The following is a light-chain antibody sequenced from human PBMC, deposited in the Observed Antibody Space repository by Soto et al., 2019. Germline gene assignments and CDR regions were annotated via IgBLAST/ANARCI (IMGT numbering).Light chain of an antibody. Sequence: QSVLTQPPSASGTPGQRVTISCSGSSSNIGSKTVNWYQQLPGTAPKLLIYSNNQRPSGVPDRFSGSKSGTSASLAISGLQSEDAADYYCAAWDDSLNGVVFVGGTKLTVL. CDR3: AAWDDSLNGVV. CDR1: SSNIGSKT. J-gene: IGLJ2*01. V-gene: IGLV1-44*01. CDR2: SNN.